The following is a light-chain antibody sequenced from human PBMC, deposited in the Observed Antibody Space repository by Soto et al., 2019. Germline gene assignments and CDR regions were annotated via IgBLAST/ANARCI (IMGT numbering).Light chain of an antibody. V-gene: IGLV2-11*01. J-gene: IGLJ1*01. Sequence: LTQPRSVSGSPGQSVTISCTGTSSDVGGYNYVSWYQQHPGKAPKLMIYDVTKRPSGVPDRFSGSKSGNTASLTISGLQAEDEADYYCCSYAGSYTYVFGTGTRST. CDR2: DVT. CDR1: SSDVGGYNY. CDR3: CSYAGSYTYV.